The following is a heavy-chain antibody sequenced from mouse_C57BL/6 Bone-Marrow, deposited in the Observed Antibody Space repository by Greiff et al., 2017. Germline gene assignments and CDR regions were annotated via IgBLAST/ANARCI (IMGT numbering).Heavy chain of an antibody. CDR1: GFNIKNTY. CDR2: IDPANGNT. J-gene: IGHJ1*03. CDR3: ARTSTGSPRYWYFDV. Sequence: VHVKQSVAELVRPGASVKLSCTASGFNIKNTYMHWVKQRPEQGLEWIGRIDPANGNTKYAPKFQGKATITADTSSNPAYLQLSSLTSEDTATYYCARTSTGSPRYWYFDVWGTGTTVTVSS. V-gene: IGHV14-3*01. D-gene: IGHD1-1*01.